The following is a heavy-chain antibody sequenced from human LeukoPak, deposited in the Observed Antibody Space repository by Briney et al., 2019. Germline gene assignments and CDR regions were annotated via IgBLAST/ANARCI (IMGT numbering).Heavy chain of an antibody. J-gene: IGHJ5*02. V-gene: IGHV4-34*01. D-gene: IGHD2-2*01. CDR2: INHSGST. CDR1: GGSISSYY. Sequence: SETLSLTCTVSGGSISSYYWSWIRQPPGKGLEWIGEINHSGSTNYNPSLKSRVTISVDTSKNQFSLKLSSVTAADTAVYYCARDIVVVPAATNWFDPWGQGTLVTVSS. CDR3: ARDIVVVPAATNWFDP.